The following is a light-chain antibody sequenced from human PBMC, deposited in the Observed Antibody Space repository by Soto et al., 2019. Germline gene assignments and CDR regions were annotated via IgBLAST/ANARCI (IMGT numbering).Light chain of an antibody. CDR3: QRSYSTPVT. Sequence: DIQMTQSPSSLSASVGDRVTITCRASQSSSSYLNWYQQKPGKAPKLLIYAASSLQSGVPSRFSGSGSGTDFTLTISSLQPENFATYYCQRSYSTPVTFGPGTKVDLK. CDR1: QSSSSY. V-gene: IGKV1-39*01. J-gene: IGKJ3*01. CDR2: AAS.